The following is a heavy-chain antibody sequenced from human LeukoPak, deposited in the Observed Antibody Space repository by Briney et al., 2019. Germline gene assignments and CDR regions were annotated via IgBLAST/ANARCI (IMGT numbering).Heavy chain of an antibody. CDR1: GGSISSSSVY. J-gene: IGHJ4*02. CDR2: IYYSKNT. CDR3: VSPRGFSYGYFDY. D-gene: IGHD5-18*01. V-gene: IGHV4-39*01. Sequence: SETLSLTCTVSGGSISSSSVYWGWLRQPPGKGLEWIGSIYYSKNTYYNPSLKSRVTISADTSKNQFSLTLGSVSATDTAVYYCVSPRGFSYGYFDYWGQGTLVTVSS.